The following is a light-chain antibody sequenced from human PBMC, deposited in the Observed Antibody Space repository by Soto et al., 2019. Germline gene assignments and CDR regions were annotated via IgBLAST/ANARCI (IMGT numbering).Light chain of an antibody. Sequence: EIVLTQSPGTLSLSPGERATLSCRASQSVSSSYLAWYQQKPGQAPRLLIYDTSSRATVIPDTFSGSGSGTDFTLAISRLEPDDVAVYYCKQCVSSPSFGQGTKVELK. J-gene: IGKJ1*01. CDR2: DTS. CDR1: QSVSSSY. V-gene: IGKV3-20*01. CDR3: KQCVSSPS.